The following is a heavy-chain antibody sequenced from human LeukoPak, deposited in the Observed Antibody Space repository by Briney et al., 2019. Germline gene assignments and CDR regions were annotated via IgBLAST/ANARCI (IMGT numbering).Heavy chain of an antibody. V-gene: IGHV4-39*02. J-gene: IGHJ6*03. CDR2: IYYSGST. CDR1: GGSISSSSYY. D-gene: IGHD5-12*01. CDR3: ARDHSGYDWGYYYYMDV. Sequence: SETLSLTCTVSGGSISSSSYYWGWIRQPPGKGLEWIGSIYYSGSTYYNPSLKSRVTISVDTSKNQFSLKLSSVTAADTAVYYCARDHSGYDWGYYYYMDVWGKGTTVTVSS.